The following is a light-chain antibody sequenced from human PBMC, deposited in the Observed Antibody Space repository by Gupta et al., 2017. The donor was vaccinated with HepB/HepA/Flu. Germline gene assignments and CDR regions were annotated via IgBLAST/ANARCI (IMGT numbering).Light chain of an antibody. CDR1: NSNIGNNY. CDR2: DNN. J-gene: IGLJ3*02. Sequence: LTQPPSVSAAPAQKVTISCSGGNSNIGNNYVTWYQQLPGTAPKLLIYDNNKRPSGIPDRFSGSKSDTSATLAITGLQTGDEADYYCATWDSSLNGWVFGGGTKLTVL. CDR3: ATWDSSLNGWV. V-gene: IGLV1-51*01.